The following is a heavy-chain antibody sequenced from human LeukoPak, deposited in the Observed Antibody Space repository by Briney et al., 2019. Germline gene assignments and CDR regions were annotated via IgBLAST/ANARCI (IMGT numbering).Heavy chain of an antibody. CDR2: IKTDGSSI. CDR1: GFPFSSHW. Sequence: GGSLRLSCAASGFPFSSHWMHWLRQVPGKGLVWVSRIKTDGSSISYADSVKGRFTISRDNAKNTLYLQMNSLRAEDTAVYYCARDSTVVPAAPDYWGQGTLVTVSS. V-gene: IGHV3-74*01. CDR3: ARDSTVVPAAPDY. J-gene: IGHJ4*02. D-gene: IGHD2-2*01.